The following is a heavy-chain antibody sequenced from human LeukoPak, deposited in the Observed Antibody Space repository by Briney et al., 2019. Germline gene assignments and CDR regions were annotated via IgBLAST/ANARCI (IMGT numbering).Heavy chain of an antibody. V-gene: IGHV4-59*01. D-gene: IGHD3-10*01. CDR2: IYYSRST. J-gene: IGHJ4*02. CDR1: GVSPSSYH. CDR3: AGGKGGSGSLLSYFDY. Sequence: PSETLSLTCTVSGVSPSSYHWIWIPPPPGKGLEWIGYIYYSRSTKYNPSLKSRVTISVDTSKHEFSLKMNSVAAADTAVYYCAGGKGGSGSLLSYFDYWGQGILVTVSS.